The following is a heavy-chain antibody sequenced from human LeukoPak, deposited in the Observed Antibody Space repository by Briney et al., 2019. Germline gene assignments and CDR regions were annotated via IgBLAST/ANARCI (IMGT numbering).Heavy chain of an antibody. Sequence: SETLSLTCAVYGGSFSGYYWSWIRQPPGKGLEWIGEINHSGSTNYNPSLKSRVTISVDTSKNQFSLKLSSVTDADTAVYYCARAPVLRYFDWFSNWFDPWGQGTLVTVSS. CDR1: GGSFSGYY. CDR3: ARAPVLRYFDWFSNWFDP. V-gene: IGHV4-34*01. CDR2: INHSGST. J-gene: IGHJ5*02. D-gene: IGHD3-9*01.